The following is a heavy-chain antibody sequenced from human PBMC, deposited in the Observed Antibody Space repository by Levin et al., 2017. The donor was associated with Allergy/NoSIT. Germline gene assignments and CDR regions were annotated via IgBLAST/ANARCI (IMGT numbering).Heavy chain of an antibody. CDR3: AKERRLCTNGVCYLGSYYGMDV. V-gene: IGHV3-30*18. Sequence: GGSLRLSCAASGFTFSSYGMHWVRQAPGKGLEWVAVISYDGSNKYYADSVKGRFTISRDNSKNTLYLQMNSLRAEDTAVYYCAKERRLCTNGVCYLGSYYGMDVWGQGTTVTVSS. D-gene: IGHD2-8*01. CDR1: GFTFSSYG. CDR2: ISYDGSNK. J-gene: IGHJ6*02.